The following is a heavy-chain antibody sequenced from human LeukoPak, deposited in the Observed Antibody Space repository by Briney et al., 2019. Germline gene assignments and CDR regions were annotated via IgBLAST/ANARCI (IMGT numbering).Heavy chain of an antibody. Sequence: GGSLRLSCAASGFTFSSYGMHWVRQAPGKGLEWVAVIWYDGSNKYYADSVKGRFTISRDNSKNTLYLQMNSLRADDTAVYYCARAAVDTAMVTYWGQGTLVTVSS. J-gene: IGHJ4*02. D-gene: IGHD5-18*01. V-gene: IGHV3-33*01. CDR3: ARAAVDTAMVTY. CDR2: IWYDGSNK. CDR1: GFTFSSYG.